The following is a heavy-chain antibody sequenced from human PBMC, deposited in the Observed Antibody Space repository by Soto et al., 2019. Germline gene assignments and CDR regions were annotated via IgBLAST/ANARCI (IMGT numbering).Heavy chain of an antibody. CDR3: ARDVENDGNYYVDA. V-gene: IGHV3-74*01. CDR2: MNTDGSTV. CDR1: GFPFSGYW. D-gene: IGHD1-1*01. Sequence: EVQLVESGGGLVQPGGSLRLSCAGFGFPFSGYWMHWVRQAPGKGLVWVSRMNTDGSTVNYADFVKGRFIISRDNAENTLDLQMDSLRAEDTAVYYCARDVENDGNYYVDARGKGTTVTVAS. J-gene: IGHJ6*03.